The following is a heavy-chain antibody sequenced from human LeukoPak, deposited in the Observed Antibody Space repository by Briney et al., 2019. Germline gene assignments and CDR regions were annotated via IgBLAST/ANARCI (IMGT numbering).Heavy chain of an antibody. J-gene: IGHJ4*02. D-gene: IGHD4-23*01. Sequence: SETLSLTCTVSGDSISSSSYFWGWIRQPPGKGLEWIGSIYYSGSTYYNPSLKSRVTISVDTCKNQFSLKLSSVTAADMAVYYCVVAEDYGGNRQGYWGQGTLVTVSS. CDR2: IYYSGST. CDR1: GDSISSSSYF. V-gene: IGHV4-39*01. CDR3: VVAEDYGGNRQGY.